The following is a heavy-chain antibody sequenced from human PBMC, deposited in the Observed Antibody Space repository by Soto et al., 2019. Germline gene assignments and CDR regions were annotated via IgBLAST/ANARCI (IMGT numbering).Heavy chain of an antibody. D-gene: IGHD3-10*01. CDR3: SAASLVRGVSPNYYYYGMDV. CDR2: IKSKTDGGTA. J-gene: IGHJ6*02. Sequence: XESLSLSCAASGFIFSKACMSWVRQAPGKGLEWVGRIKSKTDGGTADYGAPVKGRFTISRDDSKNTLFLQVNSLQIEDTAVYYCSAASLVRGVSPNYYYYGMDVWGRGTTVTVSS. V-gene: IGHV3-15*01. CDR1: GFIFSKAC.